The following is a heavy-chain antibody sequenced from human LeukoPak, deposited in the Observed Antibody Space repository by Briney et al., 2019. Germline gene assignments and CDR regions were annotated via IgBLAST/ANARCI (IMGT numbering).Heavy chain of an antibody. D-gene: IGHD2-15*01. V-gene: IGHV3-64*01. Sequence: GGSLTLPCAASGLPFSSYGLHGVRHATGKGLEYVSSISNNGGSTYYANSVKGRFTIFRDNSKNTLYLQMGSLRPEEMAVYYCARSGYCSGGTCYVDYWGQGTLVTVSS. CDR2: ISNNGGST. CDR1: GLPFSSYG. CDR3: ARSGYCSGGTCYVDY. J-gene: IGHJ4*02.